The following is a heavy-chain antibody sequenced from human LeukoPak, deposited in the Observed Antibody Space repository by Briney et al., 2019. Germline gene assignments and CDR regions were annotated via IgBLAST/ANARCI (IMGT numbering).Heavy chain of an antibody. Sequence: GGSLRLSCAASGFTVSTNYMSWVRQAPGKWLEWVAVIYSGGSTYYADSVRGRFNIFRDNYKKPVYLQMNSLRAEDTAIYYCATDSYVSGSYYRLFYWGQGTLVTVSS. CDR3: ATDSYVSGSYYRLFY. D-gene: IGHD3-10*01. J-gene: IGHJ4*02. CDR1: GFTVSTNY. CDR2: IYSGGST. V-gene: IGHV3-66*01.